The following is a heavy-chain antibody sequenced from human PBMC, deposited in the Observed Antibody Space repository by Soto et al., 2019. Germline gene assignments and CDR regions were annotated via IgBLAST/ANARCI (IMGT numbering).Heavy chain of an antibody. CDR2: IKFDGSST. CDR3: ARGAKNIYAMDV. V-gene: IGHV3-74*01. Sequence: EVQLVESGGGLVQPGGSLRLSCAASGFAFSTYWMHWVRQAPGKGLLWVSRIKFDGSSTYYADSVKGRFTISRDDAKNILFLQMNGLRVDDTAVYYCARGAKNIYAMDVWGQGTTVTVSS. J-gene: IGHJ6*02. CDR1: GFAFSTYW.